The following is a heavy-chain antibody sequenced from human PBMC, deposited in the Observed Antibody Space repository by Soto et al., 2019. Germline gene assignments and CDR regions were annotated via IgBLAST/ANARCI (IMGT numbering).Heavy chain of an antibody. CDR2: ISGSGGST. CDR1: GFTFSSYA. J-gene: IGHJ6*03. V-gene: IGHV3-23*01. CDR3: AKAYSSSSFVYYYMDV. D-gene: IGHD6-6*01. Sequence: VGSLRLSCAASGFTFSSYAMSWVRQAPGKGLEWVSAISGSGGSTYYADSVKGRFTISRDNSKNTLYLQMNSLRAEDTAVYYCAKAYSSSSFVYYYMDVWGKGTTVTVSS.